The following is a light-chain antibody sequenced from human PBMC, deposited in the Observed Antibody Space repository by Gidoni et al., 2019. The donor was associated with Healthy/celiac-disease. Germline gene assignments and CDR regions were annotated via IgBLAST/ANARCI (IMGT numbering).Light chain of an antibody. CDR1: SSDVGAYNF. Sequence: QSALTQPASVSGSPGQSITISCTGTSSDVGAYNFVSWYQQHPGKAPKLIIYQVRNRPSGVSDRFSGSKSDNTASLTISGLQAEDDADYYCSSFSTSNTYVFGSGTTVTVL. J-gene: IGLJ1*01. CDR2: QVR. CDR3: SSFSTSNTYV. V-gene: IGLV2-14*01.